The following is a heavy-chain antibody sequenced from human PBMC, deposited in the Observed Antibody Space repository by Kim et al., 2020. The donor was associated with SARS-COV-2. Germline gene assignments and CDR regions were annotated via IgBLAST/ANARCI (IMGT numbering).Heavy chain of an antibody. Sequence: GGSLRLSCAASGFTFSSYAMHWVRQAPGKGLEWVAVISYDGSNKYYADSVKGRFTISRDNSKNTLYLQMNSLRAEDTAVYYCAREGWFGELLRAPLDYWG. CDR1: GFTFSSYA. V-gene: IGHV3-30*04. CDR3: AREGWFGELLRAPLDY. J-gene: IGHJ4*01. CDR2: ISYDGSNK. D-gene: IGHD3-10*01.